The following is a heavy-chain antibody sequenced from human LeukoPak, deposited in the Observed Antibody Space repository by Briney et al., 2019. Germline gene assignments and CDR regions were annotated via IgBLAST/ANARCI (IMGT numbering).Heavy chain of an antibody. Sequence: ASVKVSCKASGYTSTSYGISWVRQAPGQGLEWMGWISAYNGNTNYAQKLQGRVTMTTDTSTSTAYMELRSLRSDDTAVYYCARDSWFPRAFDIWGQGTMVTVSS. V-gene: IGHV1-18*01. CDR2: ISAYNGNT. CDR3: ARDSWFPRAFDI. D-gene: IGHD6-13*01. J-gene: IGHJ3*02. CDR1: GYTSTSYG.